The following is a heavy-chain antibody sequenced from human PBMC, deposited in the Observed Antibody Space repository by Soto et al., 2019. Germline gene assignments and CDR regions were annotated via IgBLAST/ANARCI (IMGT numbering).Heavy chain of an antibody. V-gene: IGHV4-39*01. CDR2: IYYSGST. Sequence: QLQLQESGPGLVKPSETLSLTCTVSGGSISSSSYYWGWIRQPPGKGLEWIGSIYYSGSTYYNPSLKSRVTISVDTSKNQFSLKLSSVTAADTAVYYCARLAVYSNSVFSDWGQGTLVTVSS. CDR1: GGSISSSSYY. J-gene: IGHJ4*02. CDR3: ARLAVYSNSVFSD. D-gene: IGHD4-4*01.